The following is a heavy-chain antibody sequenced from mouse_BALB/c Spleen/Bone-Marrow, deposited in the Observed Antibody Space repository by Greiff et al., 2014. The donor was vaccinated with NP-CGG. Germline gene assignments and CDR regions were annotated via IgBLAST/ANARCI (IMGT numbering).Heavy chain of an antibody. CDR3: ERGNWEAMDY. CDR1: GYTFTSYW. V-gene: IGHV1-7*01. CDR2: INPRIGYT. Sequence: QVQLQQSGAELAKPGASVKMSCKASGYTFTSYWMHWVKQRPGQGLEWIGYINPRIGYTEYNQKFKDKATLTAEKSSSTAYMQLSSLTSEDSAVYYCERGNWEAMDYWGQGTSVTVSS. J-gene: IGHJ4*01. D-gene: IGHD4-1*01.